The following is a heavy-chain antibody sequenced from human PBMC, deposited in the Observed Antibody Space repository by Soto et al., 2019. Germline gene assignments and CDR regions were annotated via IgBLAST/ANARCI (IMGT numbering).Heavy chain of an antibody. V-gene: IGHV1-3*01. CDR1: GYTFTSYA. CDR3: ARDSGSP. CDR2: INAGNGNI. Sequence: ASVKVSCKASGYTFTSYAIHWVRQAPGQRLEWMGWINAGNGNIKYSQKLQGRITITRDTSASTAYMELSSLRSEDTAVYYCARDSGSPWGPGTLVTAPQ. J-gene: IGHJ5*02. D-gene: IGHD3-10*01.